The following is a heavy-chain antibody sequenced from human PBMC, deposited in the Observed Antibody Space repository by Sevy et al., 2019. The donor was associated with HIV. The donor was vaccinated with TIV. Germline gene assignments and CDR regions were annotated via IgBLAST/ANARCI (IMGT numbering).Heavy chain of an antibody. CDR2: ISSSGSTI. CDR3: ARDRKGMVRGDPYYYYYGMDV. CDR1: GFTFSDYY. D-gene: IGHD3-10*01. V-gene: IGHV3-11*01. J-gene: IGHJ6*02. Sequence: GGSLRLSCAASGFTFSDYYMSWIRQAPGKGLEWVSYISSSGSTIYYGDSVKGRFTISGDNAKKSLYLEMNSLRAEDTAVYYCARDRKGMVRGDPYYYYYGMDVWGQGTTVTVSS.